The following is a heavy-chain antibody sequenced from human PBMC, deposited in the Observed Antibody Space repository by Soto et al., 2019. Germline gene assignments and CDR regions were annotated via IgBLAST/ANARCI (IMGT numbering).Heavy chain of an antibody. CDR3: AGVRSFNDAFDI. CDR2: ISSSSSYI. Sequence: EVQLVESGGGLVKPGGSLRLSCAASGFTFSSYSMNWVRQAPGKGLEWVSSISSSSSYIYYADSVKGRFTISRDNAKHSLYLQMNSLRAEDTAVYYCAGVRSFNDAFDIWGQGTMVTVSS. V-gene: IGHV3-21*01. CDR1: GFTFSSYS. D-gene: IGHD1-26*01. J-gene: IGHJ3*02.